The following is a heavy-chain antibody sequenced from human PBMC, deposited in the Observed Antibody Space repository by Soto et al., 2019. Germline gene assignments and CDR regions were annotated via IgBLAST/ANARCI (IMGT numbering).Heavy chain of an antibody. CDR1: GYTFTSYG. J-gene: IGHJ4*02. CDR2: ISAYNGNT. D-gene: IGHD3-10*01. V-gene: IGHV1-18*01. Sequence: GASVKVSCKASGYTFTSYGISWVRQAPGQGLEWMGWISAYNGNTNYAQKLQGRVTMTTDTSTSTAYMELRSLRSDDTAVYYCAIDKVAYGSGSYYKGAFDYWGQGTLVTVSS. CDR3: AIDKVAYGSGSYYKGAFDY.